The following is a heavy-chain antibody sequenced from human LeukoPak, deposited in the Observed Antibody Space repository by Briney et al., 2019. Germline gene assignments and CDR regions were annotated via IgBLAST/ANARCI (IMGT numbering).Heavy chain of an antibody. J-gene: IGHJ5*02. CDR1: GGTFSSYA. CDR3: ARGPNEGSDWFDP. CDR2: IIPIFGTA. V-gene: IGHV1-69*13. Sequence: SVKVSCTASGGTFSSYAISWVRQAPGQGLEWMGGIIPIFGTANYTQKFQGRVTITADESTSTAYMELSSLRSEDTAVYYCARGPNEGSDWFDPWGQGTLVTVSS.